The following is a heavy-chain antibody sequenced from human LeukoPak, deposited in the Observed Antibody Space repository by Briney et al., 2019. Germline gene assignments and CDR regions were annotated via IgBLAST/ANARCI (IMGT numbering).Heavy chain of an antibody. J-gene: IGHJ3*02. CDR2: INSVGSST. D-gene: IGHD6-19*01. CDR3: ARRGIAVAGLQVNAFDI. Sequence: GGSLRLSCAASGFSFTSFWIHWVRQAPGSVLVWVSRINSVGSSTSYADPVKGRFTISRDNAKNTLYLQMNSLRAEDTAVYYCARRGIAVAGLQVNAFDIWGQGTVVTVSS. V-gene: IGHV3-74*01. CDR1: GFSFTSFW.